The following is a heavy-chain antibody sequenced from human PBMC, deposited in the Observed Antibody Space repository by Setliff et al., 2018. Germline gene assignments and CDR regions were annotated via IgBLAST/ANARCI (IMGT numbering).Heavy chain of an antibody. V-gene: IGHV1-18*01. CDR2: ISAYNGNT. Sequence: GASVKVSCKASGGTFSSYAISWVRQAPGQGLEWMGWISAYNGNTNYAQKLQGRVTMTTDTSTSTAYMELRSLRSDDTAVYYCARDLGDYGDYVGYFQHWGQGTLVTVSS. D-gene: IGHD4-17*01. J-gene: IGHJ1*01. CDR3: ARDLGDYGDYVGYFQH. CDR1: GGTFSSYA.